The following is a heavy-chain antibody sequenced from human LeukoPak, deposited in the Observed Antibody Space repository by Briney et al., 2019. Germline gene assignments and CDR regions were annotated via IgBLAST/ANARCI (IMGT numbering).Heavy chain of an antibody. V-gene: IGHV4-30-2*01. CDR2: IYHSGIT. CDR1: GGSIGSGGFS. J-gene: IGHJ6*02. D-gene: IGHD3-10*01. CDR3: ARGSGFYYGSGSPPTAVDV. Sequence: PSETLSLTCAVSGGSIGSGGFSWSWIRLPPGKGLECIGYIYHSGITYYNPSLKSRVTISIDRSKNQFSLTLSSVTAADTAVYYCARGSGFYYGSGSPPTAVDVWGQGTTVTVPS.